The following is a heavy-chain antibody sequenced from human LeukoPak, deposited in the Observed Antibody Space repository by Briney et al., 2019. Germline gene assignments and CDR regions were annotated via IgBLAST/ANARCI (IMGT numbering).Heavy chain of an antibody. D-gene: IGHD3-22*01. Sequence: SETLSLTCTVSGGSISSSSSYWGWIRQPPGKGLEWIGSIYYSGSTYYNASLKSRVTISVDTSKNQFSLKLSSVTAADTAVYYCARFPYYDSSKYYYYYMDVWGKGTTVTISS. CDR3: ARFPYYDSSKYYYYYMDV. J-gene: IGHJ6*03. CDR2: IYYSGST. CDR1: GGSISSSSSY. V-gene: IGHV4-39*01.